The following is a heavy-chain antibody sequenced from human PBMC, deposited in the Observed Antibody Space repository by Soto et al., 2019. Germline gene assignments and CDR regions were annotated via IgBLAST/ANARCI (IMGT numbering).Heavy chain of an antibody. CDR3: AKGLSGGFRVDY. Sequence: GGSLRLSCAASGFTFSSCTMSWVRQAPGRGLGWVSSITATGGSTYNAASVKGRFTISRDNSKNTLYMQMNSLRAEDTAVYFCAKGLSGGFRVDYWGQGTLVTVSS. D-gene: IGHD2-15*01. V-gene: IGHV3-23*01. CDR1: GFTFSSCT. CDR2: ITATGGST. J-gene: IGHJ4*02.